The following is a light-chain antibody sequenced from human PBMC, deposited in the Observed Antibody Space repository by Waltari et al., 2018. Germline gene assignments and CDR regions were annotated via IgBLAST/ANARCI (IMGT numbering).Light chain of an antibody. CDR2: YNV. J-gene: IGLJ2*01. CDR3: AAWDDSLRGRV. Sequence: QSILTQPPSASEAARKSVTISCSGSSSNIGSNSVSWYQQLPETAPKLLIYYNVRGASGVSDRFSGSKSGTSASLAISGLQTEDEADYYCAAWDDSLRGRVFGGGTRLTVL. V-gene: IGLV1-36*01. CDR1: SSNIGSNS.